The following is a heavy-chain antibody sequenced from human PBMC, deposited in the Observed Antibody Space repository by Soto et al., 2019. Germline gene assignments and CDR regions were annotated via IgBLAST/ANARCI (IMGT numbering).Heavy chain of an antibody. CDR1: GGTFSSYA. Sequence: QVQLVQSGAEVKKPGSSVKVSCKASGGTFSSYAISWVRQAPGQGLEWMGGIIPIFGTANYAPKFQGRVTITADKSRMIAYMELSSLGYEDTAVYYCARGGTPYYYDSSGYYVDCGGQGTLVTVSS. J-gene: IGHJ4*02. V-gene: IGHV1-69*06. CDR3: ARGGTPYYYDSSGYYVDC. D-gene: IGHD3-22*01. CDR2: IIPIFGTA.